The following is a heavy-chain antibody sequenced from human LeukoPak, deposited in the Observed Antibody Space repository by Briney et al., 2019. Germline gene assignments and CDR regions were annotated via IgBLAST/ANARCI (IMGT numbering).Heavy chain of an antibody. CDR1: GFTVSNNY. Sequence: GGSLRLSWAASGFTVSNNYMGWVRQAQGKGLEWASIMYAGGSTNYADSVKGRCTISRDNSKNTLYLQMNSLRLDDTAVYYCARPPYNSSWSWFDPWGQGTLVTVSS. J-gene: IGHJ5*02. CDR2: MYAGGST. V-gene: IGHV3-66*02. CDR3: ARPPYNSSWSWFDP. D-gene: IGHD6-13*01.